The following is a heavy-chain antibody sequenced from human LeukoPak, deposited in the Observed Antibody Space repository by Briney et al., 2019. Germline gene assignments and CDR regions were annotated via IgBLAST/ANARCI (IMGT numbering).Heavy chain of an antibody. V-gene: IGHV1-46*01. CDR2: INPSGGST. CDR3: ARATNWKVDGDAFDI. CDR1: GHTLTELS. Sequence: AASVKVSCKISGHTLTELSMHWVRRAPGKGLEWMGIINPSGGSTSYAQKFQGRVTMTRDTSTSTVYMELSSLRSEDTAVYYCARATNWKVDGDAFDIWGQGTMVTVSS. J-gene: IGHJ3*02. D-gene: IGHD1-20*01.